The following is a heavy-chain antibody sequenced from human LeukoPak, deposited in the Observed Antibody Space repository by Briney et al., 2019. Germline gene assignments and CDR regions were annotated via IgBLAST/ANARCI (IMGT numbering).Heavy chain of an antibody. V-gene: IGHV4-59*12. CDR2: IYYSGST. Sequence: SETLSLTCTVSGGSISSYYWSWIRQPPGKGLEWIGYIYYSGSTNYNPSLKSRVTMSVDTSKNQFSLKLSSVTAADTAVYYCARERLAPENYYYYYYMDVWGKGTTVTISS. CDR3: ARERLAPENYYYYYYMDV. D-gene: IGHD1-14*01. CDR1: GGSISSYY. J-gene: IGHJ6*03.